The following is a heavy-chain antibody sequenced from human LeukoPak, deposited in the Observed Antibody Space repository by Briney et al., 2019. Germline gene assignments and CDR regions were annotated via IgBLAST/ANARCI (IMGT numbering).Heavy chain of an antibody. Sequence: GGSLRLSCAASGFTFSSYAMNWVRQAPGKGLEWVSSISSSSTYIYYADSVKGRFTISRDNAKNSLFLQMNSLRAEDTAVYYCAKVQDGSSWYEYFQHWGQGTLVTVSS. CDR2: ISSSSTYI. D-gene: IGHD6-13*01. CDR1: GFTFSSYA. V-gene: IGHV3-21*01. J-gene: IGHJ1*01. CDR3: AKVQDGSSWYEYFQH.